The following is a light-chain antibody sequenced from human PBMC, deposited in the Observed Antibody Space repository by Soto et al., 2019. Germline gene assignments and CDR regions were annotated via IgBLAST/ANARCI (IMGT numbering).Light chain of an antibody. CDR2: DAS. CDR1: QSISSW. CDR3: QHSYSTPPLT. Sequence: DIQMTQSPSTLSASVGDRVTITCRASQSISSWLAWYQQKPGKAPKLLIYDASSLESGVPSRFSGSGSGTEFTLTISSLQPDDFATYYCQHSYSTPPLTFGGGTKVEI. J-gene: IGKJ4*01. V-gene: IGKV1-5*01.